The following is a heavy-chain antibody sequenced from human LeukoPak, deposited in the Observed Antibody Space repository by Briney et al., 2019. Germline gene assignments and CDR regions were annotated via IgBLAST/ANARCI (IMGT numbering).Heavy chain of an antibody. J-gene: IGHJ4*02. D-gene: IGHD5-18*01. Sequence: SETLSLTCTVSGVSISSYHWSWIRQPAGKGLEWIGRVHTSGTTNYNPSLKSRVNMSVDTSKNQLSLMLTSVTAADTAVYYCARDGLYSYGYSYFDYWGQGTLVTVSS. CDR2: VHTSGTT. V-gene: IGHV4-4*07. CDR1: GVSISSYH. CDR3: ARDGLYSYGYSYFDY.